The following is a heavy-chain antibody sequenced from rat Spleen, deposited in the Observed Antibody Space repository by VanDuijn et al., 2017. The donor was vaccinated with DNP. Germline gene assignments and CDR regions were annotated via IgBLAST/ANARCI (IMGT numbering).Heavy chain of an antibody. Sequence: EVQLQESGPGLVKPSQSLSLTCSVTGYSISSNYWGWIRKFPGNKMEYIGHISYSGSTSYNPSLKSRISITRDTSKNQFFLQLNSVTTEDTATYYCARWGYPSSGYYWYFDFWGPGTMVTVSS. D-gene: IGHD3-8*01. CDR3: ARWGYPSSGYYWYFDF. CDR2: ISYSGST. J-gene: IGHJ1*01. CDR1: GYSISSNY. V-gene: IGHV3-1*01.